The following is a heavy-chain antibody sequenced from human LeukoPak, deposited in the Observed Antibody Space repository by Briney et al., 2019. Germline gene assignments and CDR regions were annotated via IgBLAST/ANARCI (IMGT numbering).Heavy chain of an antibody. J-gene: IGHJ4*02. CDR3: ARRPRNSGSDDGPSGLDY. Sequence: PSETLSLTCAVYGESFSGYFWSWIRQPPGKGLEWIGEINHSGSTNYNPSLKSRVTISVHTSKNQFSLKLSSVTAADTAVYYCARRPRNSGSDDGPSGLDYWGQGTLVTVSS. CDR2: INHSGST. CDR1: GESFSGYF. D-gene: IGHD1-26*01. V-gene: IGHV4-34*01.